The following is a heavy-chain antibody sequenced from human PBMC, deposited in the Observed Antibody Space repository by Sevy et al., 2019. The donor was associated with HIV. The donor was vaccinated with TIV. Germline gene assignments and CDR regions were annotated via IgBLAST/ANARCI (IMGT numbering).Heavy chain of an antibody. Sequence: ASVKVSCKTSGYTFTSFGISWVRQAPGQGREGVGWISVYNGKTNYAQKFQGRITLTSDTSTRTAYMELRSLRSDDTAVYYCSRRGAFEYDSSGFQSHWGQGTLVTVSS. CDR2: ISVYNGKT. V-gene: IGHV1-18*01. D-gene: IGHD3-22*01. CDR1: GYTFTSFG. CDR3: SRRGAFEYDSSGFQSH. J-gene: IGHJ4*02.